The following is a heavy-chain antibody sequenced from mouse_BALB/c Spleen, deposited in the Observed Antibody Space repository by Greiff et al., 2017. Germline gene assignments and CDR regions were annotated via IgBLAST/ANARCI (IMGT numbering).Heavy chain of an antibody. CDR1: GYSITSDYA. CDR3: ARIDMITTGLAY. J-gene: IGHJ3*01. Sequence: EVKLVESGPGLVKPSQSLSLSCTVTGYSITSDYAWNWIRQFPGNKLEWMCYISYSGSTSYNPSLKSRISITRDTSKNQFFLQLNSVTTEDTATYYCARIDMITTGLAYWGQGTLVTVSA. V-gene: IGHV3-2*02. D-gene: IGHD2-4*01. CDR2: ISYSGST.